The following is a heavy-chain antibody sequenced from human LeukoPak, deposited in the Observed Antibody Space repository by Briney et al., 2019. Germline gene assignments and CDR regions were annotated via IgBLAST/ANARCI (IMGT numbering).Heavy chain of an antibody. CDR3: ARMGDYSMFFDY. CDR1: GYTFTGYY. D-gene: IGHD4-11*01. J-gene: IGHJ4*02. Sequence: ASVKVPCKASGYTFTGYYMHWVRQAPGQGLEWMGWINPNSGGTNYAQKFQGRVTMTRDTFISTAYMELSRLRSDDTAVYYCARMGDYSMFFDYWGQGTLVTVSS. V-gene: IGHV1-2*02. CDR2: INPNSGGT.